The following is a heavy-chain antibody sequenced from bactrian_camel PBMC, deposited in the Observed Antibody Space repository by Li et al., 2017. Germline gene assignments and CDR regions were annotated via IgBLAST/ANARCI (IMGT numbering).Heavy chain of an antibody. CDR3: AAVGGAGFDGYCYGDNKY. CDR2: IYPRDLDARD. Sequence: HVQLVESGGGSVQAGGTLRLACAHYGVTTSTYNSNCIGWFRQAPGKGRVGIATIYPRDLDARDYYANAVQGRFTISRDDAKNTLYLQMNDLKPEDTAIYYCAAVGGAGFDGYCYGDNKYWSQGTQVTVS. J-gene: IGHJ4*01. CDR1: GVTTSTYN. D-gene: IGHD3*01. V-gene: IGHV3S1*01.